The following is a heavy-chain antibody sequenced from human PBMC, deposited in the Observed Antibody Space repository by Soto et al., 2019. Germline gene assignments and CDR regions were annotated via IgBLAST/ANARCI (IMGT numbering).Heavy chain of an antibody. Sequence: QSPTLSLPCAISGDRVSSNSAAWNWIRQSPSRGLEWLGRTYYRSKWYNDYAVSVKSRITINPDTSKNQFSLQLNSVTPEDTAVYYCARGSWNKEGFDIWGQGTMVTVSS. CDR3: ARGSWNKEGFDI. CDR1: GDRVSSNSAA. J-gene: IGHJ3*02. D-gene: IGHD1-1*01. V-gene: IGHV6-1*01. CDR2: TYYRSKWYN.